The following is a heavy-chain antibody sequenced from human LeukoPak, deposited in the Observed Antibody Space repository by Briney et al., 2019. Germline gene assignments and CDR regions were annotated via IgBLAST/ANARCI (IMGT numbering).Heavy chain of an antibody. Sequence: SETLSLTCAVYGGSFSGYYWSWIRQPPGKGLEWIGEINHSGSTNYNPSLKSRVTISVDTSKNQISLKLSSVTAADTAVYYCARGIPAYSSSFGALFDIWGQGTMVTVSS. CDR2: INHSGST. CDR3: ARGIPAYSSSFGALFDI. V-gene: IGHV4-34*01. J-gene: IGHJ3*02. D-gene: IGHD6-13*01. CDR1: GGSFSGYY.